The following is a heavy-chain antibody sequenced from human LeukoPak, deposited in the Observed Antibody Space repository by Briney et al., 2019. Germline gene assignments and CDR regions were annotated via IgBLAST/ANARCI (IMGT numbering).Heavy chain of an antibody. V-gene: IGHV4-59*01. CDR3: ARGRDYSTSLDYYYLDV. J-gene: IGHJ6*03. D-gene: IGHD4-11*01. CDR2: IYYSGSS. CDR1: GGSISGYY. Sequence: SETLSLTCSVSGGSISGYYWSWIRQSPGNGLGWIGFIYYSGSSNYNPFLKSRVTISIDTSKNQFSLKLSSVTPADTAVYYCARGRDYSTSLDYYYLDVWGKGTTVTFSS.